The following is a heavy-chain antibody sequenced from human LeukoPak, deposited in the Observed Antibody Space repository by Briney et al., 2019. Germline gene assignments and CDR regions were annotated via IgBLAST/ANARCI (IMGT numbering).Heavy chain of an antibody. V-gene: IGHV3-23*01. CDR3: SKDVVTAAI. Sequence: GGPLRPSCAASGFTFRSYTMSWVRQTPGKGLEWVSTISGSGGSTYLADSVKGRFTISRDNSKNTLYLQMNSLRGEDTAVYYCSKDVVTAAIWGQGTLVTVSS. CDR2: ISGSGGST. D-gene: IGHD4-23*01. J-gene: IGHJ1*01. CDR1: GFTFRSYT.